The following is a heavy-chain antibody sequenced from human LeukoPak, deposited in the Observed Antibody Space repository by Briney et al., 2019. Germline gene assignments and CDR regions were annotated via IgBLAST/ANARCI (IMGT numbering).Heavy chain of an antibody. D-gene: IGHD4-23*01. CDR2: IHHSGVT. V-gene: IGHV4-34*01. J-gene: IGHJ4*02. Sequence: PSETLSLTCAVYGGSFRDYYWNWIRQSPGKGLEWIGEIHHSGVTKYNPSLKTRVTMSVDMSKNQVSVSLASVTAADTAVYYCARDARVGTRYFDYWGQGTLVTVSS. CDR3: ARDARVGTRYFDY. CDR1: GGSFRDYY.